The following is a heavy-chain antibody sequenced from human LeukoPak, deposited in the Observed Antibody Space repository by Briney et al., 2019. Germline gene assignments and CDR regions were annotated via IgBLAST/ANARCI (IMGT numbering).Heavy chain of an antibody. J-gene: IGHJ4*02. CDR2: IIPILGIA. V-gene: IGHV1-69*04. CDR3: ARLGDPYYYDSSEWVRDY. D-gene: IGHD3-22*01. CDR1: GGTFSSYA. Sequence: SVKVSCKASGGTFSSYAISWVRQAPGQGPEWMGRIIPILGIANYAQKFQGRVTITADKSTSTAYMELSSLRSEDTAVYYCARLGDPYYYDSSEWVRDYWGQGTLVTVSS.